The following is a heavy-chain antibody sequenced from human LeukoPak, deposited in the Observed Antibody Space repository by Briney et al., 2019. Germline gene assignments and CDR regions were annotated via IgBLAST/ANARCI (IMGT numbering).Heavy chain of an antibody. CDR1: GFTFSSYG. Sequence: GGSLRLSCVASGFTFSSYGMHWVRQAPGKGLEWEAFISYDGSNRYYVDSVKGRFTISRDNSKNTLYLQMNSLRPEDTAVYYCAKDDRWDSSGYYYIFGYFQHWGQGTLVTVSS. V-gene: IGHV3-30*18. CDR3: AKDDRWDSSGYYYIFGYFQH. D-gene: IGHD3-22*01. J-gene: IGHJ1*01. CDR2: ISYDGSNR.